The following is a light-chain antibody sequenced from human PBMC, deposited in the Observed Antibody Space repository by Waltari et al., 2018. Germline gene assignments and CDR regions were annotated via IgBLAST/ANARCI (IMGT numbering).Light chain of an antibody. V-gene: IGLV8-61*01. CDR3: ALYMGSGIWV. Sequence: QTVVTQEPSLSVSPGGTVTLTCALSSGSLSTTSYATWYQQTPGQAPRTPVYKANARSSGVPDRFSGSILGNTAALTITGAQADDESDYYGALYMGSGIWVFGGGTRLTVL. CDR1: SGSLSTTSY. J-gene: IGLJ3*02. CDR2: KAN.